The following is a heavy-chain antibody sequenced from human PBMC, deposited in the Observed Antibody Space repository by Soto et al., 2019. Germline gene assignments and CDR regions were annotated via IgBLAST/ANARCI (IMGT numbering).Heavy chain of an antibody. CDR3: ARSRIAVAGTKGFDP. J-gene: IGHJ5*02. V-gene: IGHV1-3*01. D-gene: IGHD6-19*01. CDR2: INAGNGNT. Sequence: GASVKVSCKASGYTFTSYAMHWVRQAPGQRLEWMGWINAGNGNTKYPQKFQGRVTITGDTSASTAYMELSSLRSEDTAVYYCARSRIAVAGTKGFDPWGQGTLVTVSS. CDR1: GYTFTSYA.